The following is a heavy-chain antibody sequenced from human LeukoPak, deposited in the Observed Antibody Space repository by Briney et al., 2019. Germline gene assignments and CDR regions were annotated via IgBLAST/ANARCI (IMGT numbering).Heavy chain of an antibody. Sequence: ASVKVSXKASGGTFSSYAISWVRQAPGQGLEWMGRIIPIFGTANYAQKFQGRVTITTDESTSTAYMELSSLRSEDTAVYYCARVRSSSWYGVNYFDYWGQGTLVTVSS. CDR1: GGTFSSYA. V-gene: IGHV1-69*05. J-gene: IGHJ4*02. CDR3: ARVRSSSWYGVNYFDY. CDR2: IIPIFGTA. D-gene: IGHD6-13*01.